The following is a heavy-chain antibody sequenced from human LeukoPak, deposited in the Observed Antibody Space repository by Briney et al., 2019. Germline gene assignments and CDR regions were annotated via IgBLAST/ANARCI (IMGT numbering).Heavy chain of an antibody. CDR2: IKNKADRGEI. CDR1: GFSFSDTY. D-gene: IGHD1-26*01. V-gene: IGHV3-15*07. CDR3: TTESSGSLPY. Sequence: GGSLRLSCAASGFSFSDTYINWVRQIPGTGLEWVGLIKNKADRGEIEYAAPVKDRFTISRDDSKNMVYLQMSSLKTEDTAVYYCTTESSGSLPYWGQGTLVTVSS. J-gene: IGHJ4*02.